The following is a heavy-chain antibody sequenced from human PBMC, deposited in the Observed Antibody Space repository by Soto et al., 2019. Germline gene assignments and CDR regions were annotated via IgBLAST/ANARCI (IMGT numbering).Heavy chain of an antibody. CDR2: IYYSGTT. CDR1: GGSISSEGYY. J-gene: IGHJ4*02. V-gene: IGHV4-31*03. CDR3: ARGRGYSYGPYYFDY. D-gene: IGHD5-18*01. Sequence: SETLSLTCSVSGGSISSEGYYWSWFRQLPGKGLEWIGDIYYSGTTYHNPSLRSRLTISGDASKNQFSLKLSSVTDADTALYYCARGRGYSYGPYYFDYWGQGTLVTVSS.